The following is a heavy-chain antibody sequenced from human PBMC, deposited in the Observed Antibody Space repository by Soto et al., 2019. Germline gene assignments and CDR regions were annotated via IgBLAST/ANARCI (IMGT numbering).Heavy chain of an antibody. CDR1: GGTFSSYA. Sequence: SVKVSCKASGGTFSSYAISWVRQAPGQGLEWMGGIIPIFGTANYAQKFQGRVTITADESTSTAYMELSSLRSEDTAVYYCARDCSSNRCHTGYYYYGMDVWGQGTKVTVSS. CDR3: ARDCSSNRCHTGYYYYGMDV. J-gene: IGHJ6*02. D-gene: IGHD2-2*02. CDR2: IIPIFGTA. V-gene: IGHV1-69*13.